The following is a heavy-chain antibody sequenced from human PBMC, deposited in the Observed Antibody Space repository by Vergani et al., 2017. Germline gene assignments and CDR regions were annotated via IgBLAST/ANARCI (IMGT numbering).Heavy chain of an antibody. D-gene: IGHD3-10*01. CDR3: VRVPLNRRSAGNYGVNNYHGKEV. CDR1: GFISSSYW. V-gene: IGHV3-7*01. CDR2: VNQDGGGT. J-gene: IGHJ6*02. Sequence: EVQLLESGGALVQRGGSLRLSCAASGFISSSYWMSWVRQAPGKGLEWVSNVNQDGGGTYYVDSVMGRFTISRDNAKNSIYLQMNSLRAEDTAVYLCVRVPLNRRSAGNYGVNNYHGKEVWGQGTTV.